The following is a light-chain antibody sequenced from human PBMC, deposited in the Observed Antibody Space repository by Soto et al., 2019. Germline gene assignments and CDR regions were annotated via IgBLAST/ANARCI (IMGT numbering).Light chain of an antibody. CDR2: EVR. Sequence: QSALTQPASVSGSPGQSITISCSGTSRDIGAYHLVSWYQQPPGKAPKLLIYEVRNRPSGISYRFSGSKSGTAASLTISGLLPEDEAVYYCSSYTSSSSLYVFGSGTKLTVL. CDR3: SSYTSSSSLYV. CDR1: SRDIGAYHL. J-gene: IGLJ1*01. V-gene: IGLV2-14*01.